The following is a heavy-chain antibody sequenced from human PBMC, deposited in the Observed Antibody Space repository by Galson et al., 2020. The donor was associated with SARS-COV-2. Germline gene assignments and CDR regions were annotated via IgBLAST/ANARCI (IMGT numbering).Heavy chain of an antibody. J-gene: IGHJ2*01. CDR3: ARDRVGTSYYDSSRYFDL. Sequence: SETLSLTCTVSGCSIRNYYWSWIRQPPGKGLEWIGYIFYSGSTNYNPSLKSRVTISVDTSKNQFSLKLSSVTAADTAVYYCARDRVGTSYYDSSRYFDLWGRGTLVTVSS. CDR2: IFYSGST. V-gene: IGHV4-59*01. CDR1: GCSIRNYY. D-gene: IGHD3-22*01.